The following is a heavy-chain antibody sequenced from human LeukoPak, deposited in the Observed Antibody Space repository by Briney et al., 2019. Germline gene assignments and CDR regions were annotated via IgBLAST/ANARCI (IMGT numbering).Heavy chain of an antibody. CDR3: ARDLDQYSGRFGGFGHDF. D-gene: IGHD1-26*01. Sequence: PWASVKVSCKASGFTFTSYDINWVRQTTGQGLEWMGWINPNSGGTNYAQKFQGWVTMTRDTSISTAYMELSRLRSDDTAVYYCARDLDQYSGRFGGFGHDFWGQGTLVTVSS. J-gene: IGHJ4*02. V-gene: IGHV1-2*04. CDR1: GFTFTSYD. CDR2: INPNSGGT.